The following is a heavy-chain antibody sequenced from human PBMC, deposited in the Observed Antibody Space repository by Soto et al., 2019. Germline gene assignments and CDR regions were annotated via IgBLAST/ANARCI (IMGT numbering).Heavy chain of an antibody. V-gene: IGHV4-4*02. CDR2: FYHSGTT. CDR3: ARVSAMVNSFAY. J-gene: IGHJ4*02. D-gene: IGHD5-18*01. Sequence: QVQLQESGPGLVKPSGTLSLTCAVSGGSISSSNWWSWVRQPPGKGLEWVGEFYHSGTTNYNPSLRSRATISIDNSKNQFSLKLSSVTAADTAVYYCARVSAMVNSFAYWGQGTLVTVSS. CDR1: GGSISSSNW.